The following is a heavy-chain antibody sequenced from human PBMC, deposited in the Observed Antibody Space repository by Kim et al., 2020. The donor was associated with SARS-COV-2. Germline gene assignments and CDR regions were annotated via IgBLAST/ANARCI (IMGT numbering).Heavy chain of an antibody. CDR3: AKEYGDYEGLDY. J-gene: IGHJ4*02. D-gene: IGHD4-17*01. Sequence: GGSLRLSCAASGFTFDDYAMHWVRQAPGKGLEWVSGISWNSGSIGYADSVKGRFTISRDNAKNSLYLQMNSLRAEDTALYYCAKEYGDYEGLDYWGQGTLVTVSS. V-gene: IGHV3-9*01. CDR1: GFTFDDYA. CDR2: ISWNSGSI.